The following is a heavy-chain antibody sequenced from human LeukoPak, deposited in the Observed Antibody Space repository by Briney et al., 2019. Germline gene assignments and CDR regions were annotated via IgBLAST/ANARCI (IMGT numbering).Heavy chain of an antibody. Sequence: SETLSLTCAVSGYSISSGYYWGWIRQPPGKGLEWIGSIYHSGSTYYNPSLKIRVTISVDTSKNQFSLKLSSVTAADTAVYYCASPYYDFWSGFDAFDIWGQGTMVTVSS. CDR3: ASPYYDFWSGFDAFDI. D-gene: IGHD3-3*01. J-gene: IGHJ3*02. V-gene: IGHV4-38-2*01. CDR1: GYSISSGYY. CDR2: IYHSGST.